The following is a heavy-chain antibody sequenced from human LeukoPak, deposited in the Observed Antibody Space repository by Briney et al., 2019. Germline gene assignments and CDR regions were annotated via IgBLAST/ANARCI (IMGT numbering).Heavy chain of an antibody. V-gene: IGHV1-69*13. CDR2: IIPIFGTA. D-gene: IGHD3-10*01. J-gene: IGHJ4*02. CDR3: ARDPSKEYYGSGSLPDY. CDR1: GVTFSSYA. Sequence: ASVKVSCKASGVTFSSYAISWVRQARGQGLEGMGGIIPIFGTANYAQKFQGRVTITADESTSTAYMELSSLRSEDTAVYYCARDPSKEYYGSGSLPDYWGQGTLVTVSS.